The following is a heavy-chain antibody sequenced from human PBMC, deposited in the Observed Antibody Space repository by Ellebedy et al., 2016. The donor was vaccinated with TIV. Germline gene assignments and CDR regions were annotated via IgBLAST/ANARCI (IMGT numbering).Heavy chain of an antibody. CDR2: SSSRNYYI. Sequence: GESLKISCAASGFTFSSYSMNWVRQAPGKGLEWVSSSSSRNYYIYYADSVKGRFTFSRDDAKNSLYRQMNSLRAEDTAVYYCARDLDYYYGMDVWGQGTTVTVSS. V-gene: IGHV3-21*01. CDR3: ARDLDYYYGMDV. J-gene: IGHJ6*02. CDR1: GFTFSSYS.